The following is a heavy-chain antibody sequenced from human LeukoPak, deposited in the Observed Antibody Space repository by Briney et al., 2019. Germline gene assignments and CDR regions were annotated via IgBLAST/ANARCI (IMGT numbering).Heavy chain of an antibody. CDR2: IIPIFGTA. J-gene: IGHJ4*02. Sequence: GASVKVSCTASGYTFTSYGISWVRQAPGQGLEWMGGIIPIFGTANYAQKFQGRVTITADESTSTAYMELSSLRSEDTAVYYCARALPTYCGGDCYGLIDYWGQGTLVTVSS. CDR3: ARALPTYCGGDCYGLIDY. D-gene: IGHD2-21*02. CDR1: GYTFTSYG. V-gene: IGHV1-69*13.